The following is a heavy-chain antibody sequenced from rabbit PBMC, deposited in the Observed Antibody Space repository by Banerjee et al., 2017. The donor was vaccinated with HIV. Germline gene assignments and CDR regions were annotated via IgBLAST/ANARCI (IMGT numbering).Heavy chain of an antibody. CDR1: GFSFSSDYD. Sequence: QSLEESGGDLVKPGASLTLTCTASGFSFSSDYDMCWVRQAPGKGLEWIACIYAGGSGSTYYANWAKGRFTISKTSSTTVTLQMTSLTAADTATYFCARESTIVVAGVMMDYFNLWGPGTGHRL. D-gene: IGHD4-1*01. CDR3: ARESTIVVAGVMMDYFNL. CDR2: IYAGGSGST. V-gene: IGHV1S40*01. J-gene: IGHJ4*01.